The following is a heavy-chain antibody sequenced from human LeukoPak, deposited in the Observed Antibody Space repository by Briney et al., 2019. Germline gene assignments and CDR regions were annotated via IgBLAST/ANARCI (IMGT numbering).Heavy chain of an antibody. J-gene: IGHJ4*02. CDR2: ISYDGSNK. Sequence: PGRSLRLSCAASGFTFSSYAMHWVRQAPGKGLEWVAVISYDGSNKYYADSVKGRFTISRDNSRNTLYLQMNSLRAEDTAVYCCARDVSAVLGGGYFDYWGQGTLVTVSS. CDR1: GFTFSSYA. CDR3: ARDVSAVLGGGYFDY. D-gene: IGHD2-8*02. V-gene: IGHV3-30-3*01.